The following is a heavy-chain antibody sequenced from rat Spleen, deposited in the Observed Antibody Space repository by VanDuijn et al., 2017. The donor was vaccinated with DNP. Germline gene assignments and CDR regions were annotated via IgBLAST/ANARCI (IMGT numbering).Heavy chain of an antibody. CDR2: ISNTGDST. D-gene: IGHD1-11*01. CDR1: GFIFSNYW. CDR3: VKDLRGGSAFDY. Sequence: EVQLVESGGGLVQPGRSLKLSCAASGFIFSNYWMTWIRQAPGKGLEWVASISNTGDSTYYSDSVRGRFVISRDNAENTVYLQMNSLRSEDTATYYCVKDLRGGSAFDYWGQGVMVTVSS. J-gene: IGHJ2*01. V-gene: IGHV5-31*01.